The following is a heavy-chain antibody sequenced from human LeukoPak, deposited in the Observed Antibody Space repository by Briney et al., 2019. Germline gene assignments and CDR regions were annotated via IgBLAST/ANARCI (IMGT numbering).Heavy chain of an antibody. CDR3: ARSGWGTVPVDY. V-gene: IGHV4-34*01. Sequence: SETLSLTCAVYGGSFSGYYWSWIRQPPGKGLEWIGEINHSGSTNYNPSLKSRVTMSVDTSKNQFSLKLSSVTAADTAVYYCARSGWGTVPVDYWGQGTLVTVSS. D-gene: IGHD1-1*01. J-gene: IGHJ4*02. CDR2: INHSGST. CDR1: GGSFSGYY.